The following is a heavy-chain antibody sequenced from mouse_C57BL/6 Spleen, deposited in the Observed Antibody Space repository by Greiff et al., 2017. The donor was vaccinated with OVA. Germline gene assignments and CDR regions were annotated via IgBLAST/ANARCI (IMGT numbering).Heavy chain of an antibody. CDR2: IYPGDGDT. Sequence: QVQLKESGAELVKPGASVKISCKASGYAFSSYWMNWVKQRPGKGLEWIGQIYPGDGDTNYNGKFKGKATLTADKSSSTAYMQLSSLTSEDAAVYFCARKLRGLMDYWGQGTSVTVSS. V-gene: IGHV1-80*01. CDR3: ARKLRGLMDY. D-gene: IGHD1-1*01. CDR1: GYAFSSYW. J-gene: IGHJ4*01.